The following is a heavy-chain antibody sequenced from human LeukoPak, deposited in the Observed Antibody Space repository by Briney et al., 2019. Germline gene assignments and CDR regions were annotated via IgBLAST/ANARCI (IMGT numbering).Heavy chain of an antibody. V-gene: IGHV3-23*01. CDR1: GFTFSSYA. CDR2: ISGSGGST. D-gene: IGHD1-20*01. Sequence: PGGSLRLSCAASGFTFSSYAMSWVRQAPGKGLEWVSAISGSGGSTYYADSVKGRFTISRDNSKDTLYLQMNSLRAEDTAVYYCARDITGTTSYWGQGTLVTVSS. J-gene: IGHJ4*02. CDR3: ARDITGTTSY.